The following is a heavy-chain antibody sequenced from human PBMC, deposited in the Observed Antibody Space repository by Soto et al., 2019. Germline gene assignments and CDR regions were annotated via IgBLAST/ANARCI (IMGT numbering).Heavy chain of an antibody. CDR1: GYSFTANS. CDR2: INPNSGGT. J-gene: IGHJ4*02. V-gene: IGHV1-2*04. Sequence: ASVKVSCKASGYSFTANSMHWVRQAPGQGLEWMGWINPNSGGTNYAQKFQGWVTMTRDTSISTAYMELSRLRSDDTAVYYCSRIAVSGPITGFDYWGQGALVTVLL. CDR3: SRIAVSGPITGFDY. D-gene: IGHD6-19*01.